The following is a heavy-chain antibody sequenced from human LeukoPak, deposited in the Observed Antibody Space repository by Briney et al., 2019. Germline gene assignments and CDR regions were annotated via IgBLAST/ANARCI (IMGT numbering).Heavy chain of an antibody. J-gene: IGHJ4*02. V-gene: IGHV3-30*04. CDR1: GFIFSNFA. D-gene: IGHD3-22*01. Sequence: PGGSLRLSCVASGFIFSNFAMHWVRQAPGKGLEWVAVIAADGRDKHHADSVKGRFTISRDNSKNTLYLQMNSLRAEDTAVYYCAKGYYDRSNLFDYWGQGTLVTVSS. CDR2: IAADGRDK. CDR3: AKGYYDRSNLFDY.